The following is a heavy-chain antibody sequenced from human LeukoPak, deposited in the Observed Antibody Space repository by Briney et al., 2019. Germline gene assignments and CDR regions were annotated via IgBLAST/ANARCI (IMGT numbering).Heavy chain of an antibody. Sequence: GGSLRLSCSAAGFTFSDYYMSWIRQAPGKGLEWVSYIIGSSSYTNYADSVKGRFTISRDNTKNSLYLQMNSLRAEDTAMYYCARVDTMIRGVVIEPAFNIWGQGTMVTVSS. CDR1: GFTFSDYY. D-gene: IGHD3-10*01. CDR3: ARVDTMIRGVVIEPAFNI. J-gene: IGHJ3*02. CDR2: IIGSSSYT. V-gene: IGHV3-11*05.